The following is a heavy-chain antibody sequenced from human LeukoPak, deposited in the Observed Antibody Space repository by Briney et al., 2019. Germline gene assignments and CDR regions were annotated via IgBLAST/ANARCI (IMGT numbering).Heavy chain of an antibody. CDR3: TTDSSSWKLYNWFDP. Sequence: KPGGSLRLSCAASGFTFSSYEMNWVRQAPGKGLEWVGRIKSKTDGGKTDYAATVTGRFTISRDDSKNTLYLQMNSLKTEDTAVYYCTTDSSSWKLYNWFDPWGQGTLVTVSS. V-gene: IGHV3-15*01. CDR1: GFTFSSYE. CDR2: IKSKTDGGKT. D-gene: IGHD6-13*01. J-gene: IGHJ5*02.